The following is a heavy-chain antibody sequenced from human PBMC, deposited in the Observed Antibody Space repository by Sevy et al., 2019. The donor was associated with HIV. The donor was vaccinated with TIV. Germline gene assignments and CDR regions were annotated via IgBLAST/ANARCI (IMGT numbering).Heavy chain of an antibody. V-gene: IGHV3-30-3*01. CDR1: GFTFSSYA. CDR3: ARDRYGQGSSSSELGLDY. J-gene: IGHJ4*02. D-gene: IGHD6-6*01. Sequence: GGSLRLSCAASGFTFSSYAMHRVRQAPGKGLEWVAVISYDGSNKYYADSVKGRFTISRDNSKNTLYLQMNSLRAEDTAVYYCARDRYGQGSSSSELGLDYWGQGTLVTVSS. CDR2: ISYDGSNK.